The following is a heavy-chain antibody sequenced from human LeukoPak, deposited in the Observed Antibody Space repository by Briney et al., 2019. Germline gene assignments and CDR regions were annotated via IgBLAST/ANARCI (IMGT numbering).Heavy chain of an antibody. V-gene: IGHV3-30*03. CDR3: ARDQGDASGWFFDY. CDR2: IALDGSRK. Sequence: GGSLRLSCAASGFTFSHHHIHWVRHAPGKGLEWVTVIALDGSRKIYADSVKGRFTISRDNSKNTVSLQMNSLGVEDTAVYYCARDQGDASGWFFDYWGQGARVIVSS. D-gene: IGHD6-19*01. J-gene: IGHJ4*02. CDR1: GFTFSHHH.